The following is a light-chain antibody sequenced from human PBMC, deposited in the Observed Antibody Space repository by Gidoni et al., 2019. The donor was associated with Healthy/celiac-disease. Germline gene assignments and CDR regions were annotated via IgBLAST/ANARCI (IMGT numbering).Light chain of an antibody. CDR1: ALPKQY. V-gene: IGLV3-25*02. CDR2: QAS. J-gene: IGLJ2*01. Sequence: SYELTQPPSVSVSPGQTARITCSGDALPKQYAYWYQQKPGQAPVLVIYQASERPSGIPERFSGSSSGTTVTLTISGVQAEDEADYYCQSADSSGTVVFGGGTKLTVL. CDR3: QSADSSGTVV.